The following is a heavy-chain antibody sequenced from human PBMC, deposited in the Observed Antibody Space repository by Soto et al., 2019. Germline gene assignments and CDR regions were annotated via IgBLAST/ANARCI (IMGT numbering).Heavy chain of an antibody. CDR3: AREDYGGNGSPEYYYYYGMDV. D-gene: IGHD4-17*01. CDR1: GFTFSSYG. J-gene: IGHJ6*02. V-gene: IGHV3-33*01. Sequence: QVQLVESGGGVVQPGRSLRLSCAASGFTFSSYGMHWVRQAPGKGLEWVAVIWYDGSNKYYADSVKGRFTISRDNSKNTLYLQMNSLRAEDTAVYYCAREDYGGNGSPEYYYYYGMDVWGQGTTVTVSS. CDR2: IWYDGSNK.